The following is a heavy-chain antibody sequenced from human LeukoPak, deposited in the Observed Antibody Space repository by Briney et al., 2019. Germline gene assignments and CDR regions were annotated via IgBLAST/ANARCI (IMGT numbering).Heavy chain of an antibody. D-gene: IGHD1-26*01. J-gene: IGHJ6*02. Sequence: GASVKVSCKASGYTFTSYDINWVRQAPGQGLEWMGWISAYNGNTNYAQKLQGRVTMTTDTSTSTAYMELRSLRSDDTAVYYCARELYSGSYFFTYYYYGMDVWGQGTTVTVSS. V-gene: IGHV1-18*01. CDR1: GYTFTSYD. CDR3: ARELYSGSYFFTYYYYGMDV. CDR2: ISAYNGNT.